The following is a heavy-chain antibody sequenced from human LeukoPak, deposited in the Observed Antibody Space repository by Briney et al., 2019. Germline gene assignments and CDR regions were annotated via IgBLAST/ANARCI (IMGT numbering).Heavy chain of an antibody. D-gene: IGHD1-26*01. CDR1: GYSIRSVYY. CDR2: IDHSGTT. Sequence: PSETLSLTCAVSGYSIRSVYYWGWIRRPPGKGLEGIGTIDHSGTTYYNPSLRSRVTMSGDTSKNQFSLKLSSVTADDTAFYYCARNGGYGKFDYWGQGTLVTVSS. CDR3: ARNGGYGKFDY. J-gene: IGHJ4*02. V-gene: IGHV4-38-2*01.